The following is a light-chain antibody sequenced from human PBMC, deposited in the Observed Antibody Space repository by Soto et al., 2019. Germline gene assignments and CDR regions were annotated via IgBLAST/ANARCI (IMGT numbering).Light chain of an antibody. J-gene: IGKJ1*01. CDR1: KSVSNY. CDR3: QQYGSSLT. Sequence: EVVLTQSPGTLSLSPWERATLACRASKSVSNYVAWYQQKSGQPPRLLIYGASSRASGIPDRFSGGGSGTDFTLTISRVEPEDFALYYCQQYGSSLTFGLGTKVDIK. CDR2: GAS. V-gene: IGKV3-20*01.